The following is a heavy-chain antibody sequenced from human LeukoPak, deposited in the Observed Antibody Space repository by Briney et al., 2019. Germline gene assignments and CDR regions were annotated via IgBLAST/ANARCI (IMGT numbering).Heavy chain of an antibody. J-gene: IGHJ5*02. CDR1: GFTFTNYA. CDR2: VTGPGDTT. CDR3: AKGAEIDL. D-gene: IGHD3-16*01. V-gene: IGHV3-23*01. Sequence: GGSLRLSCATSGFTFTNYAMNWVRQAPGKELEWVSAVTGPGDTTYYADSVKGRFFMSREDSKTTVYLQMNSLRAEDTAIYYCAKGAEIDLWGQGTLVTVSS.